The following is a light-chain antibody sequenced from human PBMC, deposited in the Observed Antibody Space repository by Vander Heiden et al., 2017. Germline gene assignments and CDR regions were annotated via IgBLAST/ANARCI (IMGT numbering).Light chain of an antibody. Sequence: DIQMTQSPSSLSASVGDVVTITCRASQSINNFLNWYQQKPGKAPKLLIYAASTLQSGVSSRFSGSGYGTDFTLTISSLQPEDFATYYCQQSDTYPLWTFGQGTKVAIK. CDR2: AAS. CDR1: QSINNF. CDR3: QQSDTYPLWT. J-gene: IGKJ1*01. V-gene: IGKV1-39*01.